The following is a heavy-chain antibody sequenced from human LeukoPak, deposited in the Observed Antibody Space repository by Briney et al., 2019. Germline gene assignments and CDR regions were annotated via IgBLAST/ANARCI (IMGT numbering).Heavy chain of an antibody. V-gene: IGHV4-61*01. CDR1: GGSISSGSYY. Sequence: SETLSLTCTVSGGSISSGSYYWSWIRQPPGKGLEWIGYIYYSGSTNYNPSLKSRVTISVDTSKNQFSLKLSSVTAADTAVYYCARRITVTTPEDIWGQGTMVTVSS. J-gene: IGHJ3*02. CDR3: ARRITVTTPEDI. CDR2: IYYSGST. D-gene: IGHD4-17*01.